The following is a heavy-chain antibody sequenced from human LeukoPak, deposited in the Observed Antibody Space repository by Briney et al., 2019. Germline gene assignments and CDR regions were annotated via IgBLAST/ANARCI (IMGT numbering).Heavy chain of an antibody. CDR1: GFTFSSYA. CDR2: ISGSGGST. J-gene: IGHJ4*02. V-gene: IGHV3-23*01. Sequence: GGSLRLSCAASGFTFSSYAMSWVRQAPGKGLEWVSAISGSGGSTDYADSVKGRFTISRDNSKNTLYLQMNSLRAEDTAVYYCANSGGDYGDYFLSFYFDYWGQGTLVTVSS. CDR3: ANSGGDYGDYFLSFYFDY. D-gene: IGHD4-17*01.